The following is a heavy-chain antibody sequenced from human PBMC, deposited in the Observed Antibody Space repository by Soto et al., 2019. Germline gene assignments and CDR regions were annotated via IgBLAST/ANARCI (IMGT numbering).Heavy chain of an antibody. Sequence: PGGSLRLSCVDSGFTFSDYAMAWVRQSPGKGLEWVSSISGSGGSTYYADSVKGRFTISRDNSKNTVFLQMNSMRAEDTAVYYCAKDHGMDVWGQGATVPVSS. V-gene: IGHV3-23*01. CDR3: AKDHGMDV. CDR1: GFTFSDYA. J-gene: IGHJ6*02. CDR2: ISGSGGST.